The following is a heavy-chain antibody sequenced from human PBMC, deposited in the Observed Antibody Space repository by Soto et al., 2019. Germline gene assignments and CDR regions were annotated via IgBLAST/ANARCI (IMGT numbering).Heavy chain of an antibody. CDR1: ADTFNSYS. CDR3: ARSLEGTTVTNWFDP. CDR2: ITPVFGTA. J-gene: IGHJ5*02. V-gene: IGHV1-69*01. Sequence: QVQLVQSGAEVKKPGSSVKVSCKASADTFNSYSLSWLRQAPGQRLERMGGITPVFGTADYAQSFEDRLTITADDSTSTVYMELSSLRSDETAVYYCARSLEGTTVTNWFDPWGQGALVTVSS. D-gene: IGHD4-17*01.